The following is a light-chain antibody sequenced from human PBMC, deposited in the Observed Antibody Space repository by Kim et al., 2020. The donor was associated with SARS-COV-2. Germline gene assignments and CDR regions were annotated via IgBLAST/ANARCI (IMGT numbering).Light chain of an antibody. J-gene: IGLJ1*01. V-gene: IGLV2-11*03. CDR3: CSYAGSYTYV. CDR1: SSDVGRYKY. Sequence: GPSGTISCTGTSSDVGRYKYGSWYQQHPDRVPTIMIYDGSRRPSGVPDRFSGSKSGNTASLTISGLQAEDEADYYCCSYAGSYTYVFGTGTKVTVL. CDR2: DGS.